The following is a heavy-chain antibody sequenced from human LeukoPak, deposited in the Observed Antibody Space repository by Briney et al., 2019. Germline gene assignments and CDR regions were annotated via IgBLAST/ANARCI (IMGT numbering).Heavy chain of an antibody. Sequence: PSETLSLTCAVYGGSFSGYCWSWIRQPPGKGLEWIGEINHSGSTNYNPSLKSRVTISVDTSKNQFSLKLSSVTAADTAVYYCARKSVDTAMVTALSHWGQGTLVTVSS. J-gene: IGHJ4*02. D-gene: IGHD5-18*01. V-gene: IGHV4-34*01. CDR3: ARKSVDTAMVTALSH. CDR2: INHSGST. CDR1: GGSFSGYC.